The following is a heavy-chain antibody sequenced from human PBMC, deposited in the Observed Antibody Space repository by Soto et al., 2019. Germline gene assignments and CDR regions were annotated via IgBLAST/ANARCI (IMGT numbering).Heavy chain of an antibody. V-gene: IGHV3-33*01. CDR1: GFTFSSYG. J-gene: IGHJ4*02. CDR3: AREYIVVVPAAIGPLDY. D-gene: IGHD2-2*01. CDR2: IWYDGSNK. Sequence: PGGSLRLSCAASGFTFSSYGMHWVRKAPGKGLEWVAVIWYDGSNKYYADSVKGRFTISRDNSKNTLYLQMNSLRAEDTAVYYCAREYIVVVPAAIGPLDYWGQGTLVTVSS.